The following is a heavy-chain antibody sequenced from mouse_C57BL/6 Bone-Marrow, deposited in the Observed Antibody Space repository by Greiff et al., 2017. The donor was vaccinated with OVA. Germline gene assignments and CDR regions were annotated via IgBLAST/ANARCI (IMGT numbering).Heavy chain of an antibody. J-gene: IGHJ4*01. Sequence: VQLQQPGAELVRPGASVKLSCTASGFNIKDDYMHWVKQRPEQGLEWIGWIDPENGDTEYASKFQGKATITADTYSNTAYLQLSSLTSEDTAVYVCSRPAVVATGDYAMDYWGQGPAVTVSS. D-gene: IGHD1-1*01. CDR2: IDPENGDT. CDR3: SRPAVVATGDYAMDY. CDR1: GFNIKDDY. V-gene: IGHV14-4*01.